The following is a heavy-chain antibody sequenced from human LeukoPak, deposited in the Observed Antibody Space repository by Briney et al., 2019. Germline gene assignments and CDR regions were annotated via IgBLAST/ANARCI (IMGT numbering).Heavy chain of an antibody. CDR2: ISGSGGST. CDR3: AKGRKRTTVTTFDY. D-gene: IGHD4-17*01. V-gene: IGHV3-23*01. CDR1: GFTFSSYA. Sequence: GGSLRLSCAASGFTFSSYAMSWVRQALGKGLEWVSAISGSGGSTYYADSVKGRFTISRDNSKNTLYLQMNSLRAEDTAVYYCAKGRKRTTVTTFDYWGQGTLVTVSS. J-gene: IGHJ4*02.